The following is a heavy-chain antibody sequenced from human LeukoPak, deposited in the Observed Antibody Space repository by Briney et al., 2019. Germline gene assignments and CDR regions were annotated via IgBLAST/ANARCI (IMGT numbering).Heavy chain of an antibody. Sequence: GASVKVSCKASGYTFTSYYMHRVRQAPGQGLEWMGGIIPIFGTANYAQEFQGRVTITADKSTSTAYMELSSLRSEDTAVYYCATHPSIAADYYYYYMDVWGTGTTVTVSS. V-gene: IGHV1-69*06. J-gene: IGHJ6*03. CDR2: IIPIFGTA. CDR1: GYTFTSYY. D-gene: IGHD6-13*01. CDR3: ATHPSIAADYYYYYMDV.